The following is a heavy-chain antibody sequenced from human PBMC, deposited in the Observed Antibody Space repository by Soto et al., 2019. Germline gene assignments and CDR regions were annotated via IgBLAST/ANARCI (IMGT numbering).Heavy chain of an antibody. CDR3: ARESEGSGKNNWFDP. J-gene: IGHJ5*02. D-gene: IGHD3-10*01. V-gene: IGHV4-59*01. Sequence: SETLSLTCSVSRGSISSYYWSWVRQPPGKGLEWIGFIHRTGSTKYNPSLESRVTISVDTSQNQLSLRLSSVTAADTAVYYCARESEGSGKNNWFDPWGQGILVTVSS. CDR1: RGSISSYY. CDR2: IHRTGST.